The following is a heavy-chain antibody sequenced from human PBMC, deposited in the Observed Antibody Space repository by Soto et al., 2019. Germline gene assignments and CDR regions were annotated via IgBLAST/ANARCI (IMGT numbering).Heavy chain of an antibody. J-gene: IGHJ6*03. CDR3: AKEGRIFGVVIIPTYYYYMDV. D-gene: IGHD3-3*01. Sequence: GGSLRLSCAASGFTFSSYAMSWVRQAPGKGLEWVSAISGSGGSTYYADSVKGRFTISRDNSKNTLYLQMNSLRAEDTAVYYCAKEGRIFGVVIIPTYYYYMDVWGKGTTVTVSS. CDR2: ISGSGGST. CDR1: GFTFSSYA. V-gene: IGHV3-23*01.